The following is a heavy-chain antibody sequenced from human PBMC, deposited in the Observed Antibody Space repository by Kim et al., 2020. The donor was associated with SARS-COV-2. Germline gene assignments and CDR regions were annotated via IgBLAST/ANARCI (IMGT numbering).Heavy chain of an antibody. D-gene: IGHD3-22*01. Sequence: GGSLRLSCAASGFTFSSYAMSWVRQAPGKGLEWVSAISGSGGSTYYADSVKGRFTISRDNSKNTLYLQMNSLRAEDTAVYYCAKGAVGSGYWRDAFDIWGQGTMGTVSS. CDR1: GFTFSSYA. J-gene: IGHJ3*02. V-gene: IGHV3-23*01. CDR2: ISGSGGST. CDR3: AKGAVGSGYWRDAFDI.